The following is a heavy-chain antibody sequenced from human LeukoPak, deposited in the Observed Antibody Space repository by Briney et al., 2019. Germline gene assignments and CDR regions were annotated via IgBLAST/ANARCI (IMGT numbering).Heavy chain of an antibody. J-gene: IGHJ5*02. Sequence: ASVKVSCKASGYTFTGYYMHWVRQAPGQGLEWMGWINPNSGGTNYAQKFQGRVTMTRDTSISTAYMELSRLRSDDTAVYYCARGGREFEGPGDYDFWSGYGGWFDPWGQGTLVTVSS. D-gene: IGHD3-3*01. CDR2: INPNSGGT. V-gene: IGHV1-2*02. CDR1: GYTFTGYY. CDR3: ARGGREFEGPGDYDFWSGYGGWFDP.